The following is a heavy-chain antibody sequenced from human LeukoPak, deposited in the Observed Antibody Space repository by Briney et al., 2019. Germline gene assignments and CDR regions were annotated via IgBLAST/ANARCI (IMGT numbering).Heavy chain of an antibody. Sequence: PGGSLRLSCAASGFTFSSYGMHWVRQAPGKGLEWVAVIWYDGSNKYYADSVKGRFTISRDNSKNTLYLQMNSLRAEDTAVYYCASQGWNGPLDYWGQGTLVTVSS. J-gene: IGHJ4*02. D-gene: IGHD1-1*01. CDR1: GFTFSSYG. CDR3: ASQGWNGPLDY. V-gene: IGHV3-33*01. CDR2: IWYDGSNK.